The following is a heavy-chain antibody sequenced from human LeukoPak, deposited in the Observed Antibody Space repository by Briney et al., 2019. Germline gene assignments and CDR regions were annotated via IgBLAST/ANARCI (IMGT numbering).Heavy chain of an antibody. Sequence: SVKVSCKASGGTFSSYAISWVRQAPGQGLEWMGRIIPIFGTANYAQKFQGRVTITTDESTSTAYMELSSLRSGDTAVYYCARDHCSSTSCYGGGFDYWGQGTLVTVSS. V-gene: IGHV1-69*05. CDR1: GGTFSSYA. CDR3: ARDHCSSTSCYGGGFDY. D-gene: IGHD2-2*01. J-gene: IGHJ4*02. CDR2: IIPIFGTA.